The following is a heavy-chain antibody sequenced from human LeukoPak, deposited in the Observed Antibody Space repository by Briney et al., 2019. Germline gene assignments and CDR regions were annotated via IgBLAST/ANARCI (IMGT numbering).Heavy chain of an antibody. J-gene: IGHJ4*02. D-gene: IGHD6-6*01. CDR3: ARESHSSSYPFDY. CDR2: IYTSGST. CDR1: GGSFSGYY. Sequence: RPSETLSLTCAVYGGSFSGYYWSWIRQPPGKGLEWIGRIYTSGSTNYNPSLKSRVTMSVDTSKNQFSLKLSSVTAADTAVYYCARESHSSSYPFDYWGQGTLVTVSS. V-gene: IGHV4-59*10.